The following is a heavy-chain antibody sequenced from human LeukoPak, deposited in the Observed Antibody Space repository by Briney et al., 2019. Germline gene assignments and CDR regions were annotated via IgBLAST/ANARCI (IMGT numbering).Heavy chain of an antibody. V-gene: IGHV4-59*08. J-gene: IGHJ4*02. CDR2: IYYIGST. CDR3: ARLHPDRDGYMRRSFDS. Sequence: SETMSLTCTASGGSISNYYWSWIRQPPGKGLEWIGYIYYIGSTNSNPSLKSRVTISLDTSKNQVSLKLSSVTAADTAVYYCARLHPDRDGYMRRSFDSWGQGTLVTVSS. CDR1: GGSISNYY. D-gene: IGHD5-24*01.